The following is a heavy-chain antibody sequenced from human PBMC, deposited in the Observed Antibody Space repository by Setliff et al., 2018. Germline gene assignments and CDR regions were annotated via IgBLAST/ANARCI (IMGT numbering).Heavy chain of an antibody. CDR1: GGTFSSYG. V-gene: IGHV1-69*05. CDR3: AREGVDTRSSTDYRYYMDV. J-gene: IGHJ6*03. D-gene: IGHD5-18*01. Sequence: SVKVSCKASGGTFSSYGISWVRQAPGQGLEWMGGTIPIFGSTNYAQKFQDRVTIITDESTSTAYMELRSLRTEDTAVYSCAREGVDTRSSTDYRYYMDVWGKGTTVTVSS. CDR2: TIPIFGST.